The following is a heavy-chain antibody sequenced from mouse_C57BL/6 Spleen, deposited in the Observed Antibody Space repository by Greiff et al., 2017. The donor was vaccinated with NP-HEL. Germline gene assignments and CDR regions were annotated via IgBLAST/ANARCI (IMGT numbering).Heavy chain of an antibody. CDR3: TTDYGSTSYAMDY. CDR1: GFNIKDYY. V-gene: IGHV14-1*01. CDR2: LDPEDGDT. Sequence: VQLKESGAELVRPGASVKLSCTASGFNIKDYYMHWVKQRPEQGLEWIGRLDPEDGDTEYAPKFQGKATMTADTSSNTAYLQLSSLTSEDTAVYYCTTDYGSTSYAMDYWGQGTSVTVSS. D-gene: IGHD1-1*01. J-gene: IGHJ4*01.